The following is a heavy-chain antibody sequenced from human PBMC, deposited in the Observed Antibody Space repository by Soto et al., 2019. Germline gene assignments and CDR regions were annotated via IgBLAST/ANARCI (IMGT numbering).Heavy chain of an antibody. CDR2: ISWNSGSI. J-gene: IGHJ4*02. Sequence: GGSLGLSWAASGFTFDDYAMHWVRQAPGKGLEWVSGISWNSGSIGYADSVKGRFTISRDNSKNTLYLQMNSLSAEDTAVYYCARESEDLTSNFDYWGQGTLVTVSS. CDR1: GFTFDDYA. CDR3: ARESEDLTSNFDY. V-gene: IGHV3-9*01.